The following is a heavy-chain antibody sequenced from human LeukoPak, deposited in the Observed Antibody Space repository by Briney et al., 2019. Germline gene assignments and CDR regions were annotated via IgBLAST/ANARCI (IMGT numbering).Heavy chain of an antibody. CDR1: GGSIRSSYYY. Sequence: SETLSLTCTVSGGSIRSSYYYWSWIRQPPGKGLEWIGYIYHSGSTNYNPSLKSRVTISVDTSKNQFSLKLTSMTAADTAVYYCGRETIAATGTSVFFDYWGQGTLVTVSS. CDR3: GRETIAATGTSVFFDY. CDR2: IYHSGST. D-gene: IGHD6-13*01. V-gene: IGHV4-61*01. J-gene: IGHJ4*02.